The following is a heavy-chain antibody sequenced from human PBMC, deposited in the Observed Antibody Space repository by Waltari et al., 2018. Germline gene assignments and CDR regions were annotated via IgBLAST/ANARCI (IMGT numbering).Heavy chain of an antibody. CDR3: ARTARHYYYYGMDV. D-gene: IGHD6-6*01. V-gene: IGHV1-8*02. Sequence: QVQLVQSGAEVKKPGASVKVSCKASGYTFTSYDINWMRQATGQGLEWMGWMNPNSGNTGYAQKFQGRVTMTRNTSISTAYMELSSLRSEDTAVYYCARTARHYYYYGMDVWGQGTTVTVSS. CDR2: MNPNSGNT. CDR1: GYTFTSYD. J-gene: IGHJ6*02.